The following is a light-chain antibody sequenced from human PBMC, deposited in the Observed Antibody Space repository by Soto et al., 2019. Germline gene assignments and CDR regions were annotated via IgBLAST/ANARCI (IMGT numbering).Light chain of an antibody. J-gene: IGLJ1*01. CDR2: EVS. CDR1: SSDVGGYNY. CDR3: SSYTSSSTRV. V-gene: IGLV2-14*01. Sequence: QSVLTQPASVSGSPGQSITISCTGTSSDVGGYNYVSWHQQHPGKAPKLMIYEVSNRPSGVSDRFSGSKSGDTASLTISGLQAEDEADYYCSSYTSSSTRVFGTRTKVTVL.